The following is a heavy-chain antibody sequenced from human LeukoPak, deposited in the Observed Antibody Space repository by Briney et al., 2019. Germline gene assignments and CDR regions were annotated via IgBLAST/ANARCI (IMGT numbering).Heavy chain of an antibody. CDR1: GFTFSDYY. J-gene: IGHJ5*02. CDR2: IRSSGSTI. V-gene: IGHV3-11*04. D-gene: IGHD2-2*01. Sequence: PGGSLRLSCAASGFTFSDYYMSWIRQAPGKGLEWVSYIRSSGSTIYYADSVKGRFTISRDNAKNSLYLQMNSLRAEDTAVYYCARPYCSSTSCYRFDPWGQGTLVTVSS. CDR3: ARPYCSSTSCYRFDP.